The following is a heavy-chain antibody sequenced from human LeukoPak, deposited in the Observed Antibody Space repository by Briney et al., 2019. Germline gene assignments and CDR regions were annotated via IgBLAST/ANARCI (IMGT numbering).Heavy chain of an antibody. CDR1: GGSISTSY. V-gene: IGHV4-59*01. D-gene: IGHD1-1*01. Sequence: PSETLSLTCTVSGGSISTSYWSWLRQPPGKGLEWIGYIFYSGSTYYNPSLKSRVTISLDTSKNQFSLKLSSVTAADTAVYYCARDRNGILFDNWGQGTRVSVSS. J-gene: IGHJ4*02. CDR3: ARDRNGILFDN. CDR2: IFYSGST.